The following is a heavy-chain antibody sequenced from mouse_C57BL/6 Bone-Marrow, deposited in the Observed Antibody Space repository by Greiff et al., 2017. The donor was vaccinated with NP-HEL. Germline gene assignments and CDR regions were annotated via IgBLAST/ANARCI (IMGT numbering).Heavy chain of an antibody. Sequence: EVQGVESGEGLVKPGGSLKLSCAASGFTFSSYAMSWVRQTPEKRLEWVAYISSGGDYIYYADTVKGRFTISRDNARNTLYLQMSSLKSEDTAMYYCTRLITPGFAYWGQGTLVTVSA. V-gene: IGHV5-9-1*02. J-gene: IGHJ3*01. CDR1: GFTFSSYA. CDR2: ISSGGDYI. CDR3: TRLITPGFAY. D-gene: IGHD1-1*01.